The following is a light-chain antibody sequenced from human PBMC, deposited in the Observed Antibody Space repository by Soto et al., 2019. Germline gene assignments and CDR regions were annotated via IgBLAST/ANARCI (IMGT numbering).Light chain of an antibody. CDR3: QSYDSSLSGYV. J-gene: IGLJ1*01. CDR1: SSNIGAGYD. Sequence: SVLTQPPSVSGAPGQRVTISCTGGSSNIGAGYDVHWYQQLPGTAPKLLIYGNSNRPSGVPDRFSGSKSGTSASLAITGLHAEDEADYYCQSYDSSLSGYVFGTGTKSPS. CDR2: GNS. V-gene: IGLV1-40*01.